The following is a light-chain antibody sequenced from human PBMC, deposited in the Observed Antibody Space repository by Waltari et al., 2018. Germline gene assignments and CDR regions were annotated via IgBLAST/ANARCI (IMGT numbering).Light chain of an antibody. CDR3: QHGYRAPLT. CDR1: EDLNKY. Sequence: DIQMTQFPSSLAASVGEKGTNTCRESEDLNKYLNWYQQKPGKAPRLLISATSTLRSGVPPRFSSSSSGTDFSLTISRLQAEDCGIYYCQHGYRAPLTFVGGTNVEI. V-gene: IGKV1-39*01. J-gene: IGKJ4*01. CDR2: ATS.